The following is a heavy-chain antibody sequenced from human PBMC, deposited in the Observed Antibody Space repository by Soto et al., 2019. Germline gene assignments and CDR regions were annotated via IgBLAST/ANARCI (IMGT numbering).Heavy chain of an antibody. J-gene: IGHJ4*01. CDR3: ASGGAVAGTF. CDR2: IKEDGSEK. V-gene: IGHV3-7*01. CDR1: EFTFSGYW. Sequence: EVQLVESGGGLVQPGGSLRLSCAASEFTFSGYWMSWVRQAPGKGLEWVANIKEDGSEKYYVDSVKGRFTISRDNAKKSLSLQMNSLRVDDTAVHFCASGGAVAGTFWGQGSLVIVSS. D-gene: IGHD6-19*01.